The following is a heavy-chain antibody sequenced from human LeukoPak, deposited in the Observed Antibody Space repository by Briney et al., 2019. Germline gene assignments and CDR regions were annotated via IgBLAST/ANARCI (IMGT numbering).Heavy chain of an antibody. V-gene: IGHV3-74*01. CDR2: INSDGSST. D-gene: IGHD2-15*01. CDR1: GFTFSSYW. J-gene: IGHJ4*02. Sequence: GGSLRLSCAASGFTFSSYWMHWVRQAPGKGLVWVSRINSDGSSTSYADSVKGRFTISRDNSKNTLYLQMDSLRAEDTAVYYCSRGRYCSGGTCPDWGQGTLVTVSS. CDR3: SRGRYCSGGTCPD.